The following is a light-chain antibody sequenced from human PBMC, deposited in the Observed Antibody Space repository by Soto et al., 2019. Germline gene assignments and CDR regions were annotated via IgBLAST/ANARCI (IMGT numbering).Light chain of an antibody. V-gene: IGLV2-14*01. CDR1: SSDVGGYNH. J-gene: IGLJ1*01. CDR3: TSYTSSANYV. CDR2: DVS. Sequence: QSVLTQPASVSGSPGQSITISCTGTSSDVGGYNHVSWYQQHPGKAPKLMIYDVSNRPSGVSNRFSGSRSGNTASLTISGLQAEDEADYYCTSYTSSANYVFGTGTKVTVL.